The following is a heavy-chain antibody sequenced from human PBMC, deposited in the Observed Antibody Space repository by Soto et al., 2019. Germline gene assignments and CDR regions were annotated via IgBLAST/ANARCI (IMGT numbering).Heavy chain of an antibody. V-gene: IGHV1-2*02. CDR3: ARDRPLLWFGELLFDI. D-gene: IGHD3-10*01. CDR1: GYTFTGYY. J-gene: IGHJ3*02. CDR2: INPNSGGT. Sequence: ASVKVSCKASGYTFTGYYMHWVRQAPGQGLEWMGWINPNSGGTNYAQKPQGRVTMTTDTSTSTAYMELRSLRSDDPAVYYCARDRPLLWFGELLFDIWGQGTMVTVSS.